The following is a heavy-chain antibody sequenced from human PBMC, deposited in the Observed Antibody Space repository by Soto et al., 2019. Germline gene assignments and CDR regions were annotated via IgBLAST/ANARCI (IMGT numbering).Heavy chain of an antibody. CDR1: GGTFSSYA. CDR3: ARVQEHAFDI. D-gene: IGHD1-26*01. V-gene: IGHV1-69*13. J-gene: IGHJ3*02. CDR2: IIPIFGTA. Sequence: ASVKVSYKASGGTFSSYAISWVRQAPGQGLEWMGGIIPIFGTANYAQKFQGRVTITADESTSTAYMELSSLRSEDTAVYYCARVQEHAFDIWGQGTMVTVSS.